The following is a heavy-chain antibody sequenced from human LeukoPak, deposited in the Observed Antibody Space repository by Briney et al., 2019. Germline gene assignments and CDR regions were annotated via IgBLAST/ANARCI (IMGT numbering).Heavy chain of an antibody. V-gene: IGHV3-30*03. CDR2: ISYDGSNK. CDR1: GFTFSSYG. J-gene: IGHJ4*02. D-gene: IGHD3-22*01. Sequence: GGSLRLSCAASGFTFSSYGMHWVRQAPGKGLEWVAVISYDGSNKYYADSVKGRFTISRDNSKNTLYLQMNSLRAEDTAVYYCARVYYDSSGYTLHYFDYWGQGTLVTVSS. CDR3: ARVYYDSSGYTLHYFDY.